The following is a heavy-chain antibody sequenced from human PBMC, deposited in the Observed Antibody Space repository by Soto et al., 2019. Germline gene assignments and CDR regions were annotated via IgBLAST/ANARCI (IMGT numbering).Heavy chain of an antibody. CDR1: AFTFSSYA. CDR3: AKATTHMTMVGGFLMVGPLDY. CDR2: ISGSGGST. V-gene: IGHV3-23*01. J-gene: IGHJ4*02. Sequence: GGSLRLSCAASAFTFSSYAMSWVRQAPGKGLEWVSAISGSGGSTYYADSVKGRFTISRDNSKNTLYMQMNSLRTEDTAVYFCAKATTHMTMVGGFLMVGPLDYWGQGTLVTVSS. D-gene: IGHD3-10*01.